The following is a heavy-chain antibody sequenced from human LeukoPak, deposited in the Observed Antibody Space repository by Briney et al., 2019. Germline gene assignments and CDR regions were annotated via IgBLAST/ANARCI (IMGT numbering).Heavy chain of an antibody. CDR3: ARHEDSSGWYEGAFDI. J-gene: IGHJ3*02. V-gene: IGHV4-39*01. Sequence: SETLSLTCAVYGGSFSGYYWGWIRQPPGKGLEWIGSIYYSGSTYYNPSLKSRVTLSVDTSKNQFSLKLSSVTAADTAVYYCARHEDSSGWYEGAFDIWGQGTMVTVSS. CDR1: GGSFSGYY. D-gene: IGHD6-19*01. CDR2: IYYSGST.